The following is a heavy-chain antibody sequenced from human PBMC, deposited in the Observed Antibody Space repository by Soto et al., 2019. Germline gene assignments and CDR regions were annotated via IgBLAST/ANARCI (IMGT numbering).Heavy chain of an antibody. D-gene: IGHD1-26*01. Sequence: ASVKVSCKASGGTFSSYAISWVRLAPGQGLEWMGGIIPIFGTANYAQKFQGRVTITADESTSTAYMELSSLRSEDTAVYYCAREKSGSSGYDAFDIWGQGTMVTVSS. V-gene: IGHV1-69*13. CDR3: AREKSGSSGYDAFDI. J-gene: IGHJ3*02. CDR1: GGTFSSYA. CDR2: IIPIFGTA.